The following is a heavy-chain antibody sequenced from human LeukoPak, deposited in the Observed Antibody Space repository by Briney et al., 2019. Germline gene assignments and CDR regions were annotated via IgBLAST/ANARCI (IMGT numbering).Heavy chain of an antibody. CDR2: IYYSGST. D-gene: IGHD6-13*01. J-gene: IGHJ3*02. V-gene: IGHV4-39*07. Sequence: PSETLSLTCTVSGGSISSSSYYWGWIRQPPGKGLEWIGSIYYSGSTYYNPSLKSRVTISVDTSKNQFSLKLSSVTAADTAVYYCARAVQQLVPDDAFDIWGQGTMVTVSS. CDR1: GGSISSSSYY. CDR3: ARAVQQLVPDDAFDI.